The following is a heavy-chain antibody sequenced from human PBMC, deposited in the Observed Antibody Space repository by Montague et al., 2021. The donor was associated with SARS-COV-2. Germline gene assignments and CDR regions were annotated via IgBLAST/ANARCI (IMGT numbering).Heavy chain of an antibody. CDR2: INYSGTT. J-gene: IGHJ4*02. Sequence: SETLSLTCSVSGGSITDRTYYWGCFRQSPEKGLEWIGAINYSGTTYYNPSLKSRVTISLDTAKNQFSLKMTSVTAADTAVYYCARHWGIAAAGNWGQGTLVTVSS. V-gene: IGHV4-39*01. CDR3: ARHWGIAAAGN. D-gene: IGHD6-13*01. CDR1: GGSITDRTYY.